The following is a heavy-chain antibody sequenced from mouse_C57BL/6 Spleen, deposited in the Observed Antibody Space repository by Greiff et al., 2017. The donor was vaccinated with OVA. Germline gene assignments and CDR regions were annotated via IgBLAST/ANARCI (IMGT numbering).Heavy chain of an antibody. Sequence: EVQGVESGGDLVKPGGSLKLSCAASGFTFSSYGMSWVRQTPDKRLEWVATISSGGSYTYYPDSVKGRFTISRDNAKNTLYLQMSSLKSEDTAMYYCARQGAGEFDYWGQGTTLTVSS. CDR1: GFTFSSYG. CDR2: ISSGGSYT. D-gene: IGHD3-3*01. CDR3: ARQGAGEFDY. V-gene: IGHV5-6*01. J-gene: IGHJ2*01.